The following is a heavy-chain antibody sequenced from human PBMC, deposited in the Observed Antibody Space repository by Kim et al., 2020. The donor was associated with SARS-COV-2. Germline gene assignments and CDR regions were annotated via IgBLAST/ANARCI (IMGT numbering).Heavy chain of an antibody. CDR2: ISYDGSNK. CDR1: GFTFSSYA. J-gene: IGHJ6*01. D-gene: IGHD5-18*01. Sequence: GGSLRLSCAASGFTFSSYAMHWVRQAPGKGLEWVAVISYDGSNKYYADSVKGRFTISRDNSKNTLYLQMNSLRAEDTAVYYCARDLMGYSDDNYYYGMDV. V-gene: IGHV3-30*04. CDR3: ARDLMGYSDDNYYYGMDV.